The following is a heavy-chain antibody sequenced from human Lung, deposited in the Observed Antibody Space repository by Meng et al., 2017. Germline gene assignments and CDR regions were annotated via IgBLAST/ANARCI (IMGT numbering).Heavy chain of an antibody. CDR2: CYGWGIT. V-gene: IGHV3-74*01. Sequence: LVGCGGGPGSPGGVPRLSVCGLGIPFQSFLDARGRPSPGEGPGVDLRYCYGWGITTYADSVKGRFTVSRDNAKNTLYLQMNSLGADDTAVYHCARDLAWVLFDYWGQGALVTVSS. CDR1: IPFQSFL. CDR3: ARDLAWVLFDY. J-gene: IGHJ4*02. D-gene: IGHD3-3*01.